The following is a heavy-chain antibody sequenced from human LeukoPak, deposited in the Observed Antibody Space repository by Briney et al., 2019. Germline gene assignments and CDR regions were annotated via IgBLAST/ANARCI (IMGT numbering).Heavy chain of an antibody. CDR3: TGGGFDY. CDR2: ISSSGNTR. CDR1: GLTFSGHE. V-gene: IGHV3-48*03. Sequence: LSGGSLRLSCAASGLTFSGHEMNWVRQAPGKGLEWISSISSSGNTRYYADSVKGRFTISRDNAKSSLYLQMNSLRVEGTAVYYCTGGGFDYWGQGALVTVSS. J-gene: IGHJ4*02.